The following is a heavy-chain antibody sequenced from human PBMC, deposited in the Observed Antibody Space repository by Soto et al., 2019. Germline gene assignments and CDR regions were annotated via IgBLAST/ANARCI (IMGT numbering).Heavy chain of an antibody. CDR1: GYTFTSYA. V-gene: IGHV1-3*01. CDR2: INAGNGNT. Sequence: ASVKVSCKASGYTFTSYAMHWVRQAPGQRLDWMGWINAGNGNTKYSQKFQGRVTITRDTSASTAYMELSSLRSEDTAVYYCARASASLLRYFDWLLPLDYWGRGTLVTVSS. D-gene: IGHD3-9*01. J-gene: IGHJ4*02. CDR3: ARASASLLRYFDWLLPLDY.